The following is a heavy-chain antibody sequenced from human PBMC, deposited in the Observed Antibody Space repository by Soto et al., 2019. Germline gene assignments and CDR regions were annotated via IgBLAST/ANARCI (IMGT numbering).Heavy chain of an antibody. D-gene: IGHD6-19*01. CDR2: IKQDGSEK. J-gene: IGHJ6*01. Sequence: AXGSLRRSCPASRFTCSSYWMSWIRQAPGKGLDGVANIKQDGSEKYYVDSVKGRFTISRDSAKNALYLQMYSLRAEDTAVYYCARSPKIAVAAYYYHGMDVWRQGATVTVSS. CDR3: ARSPKIAVAAYYYHGMDV. V-gene: IGHV3-7*03. CDR1: RFTCSSYW.